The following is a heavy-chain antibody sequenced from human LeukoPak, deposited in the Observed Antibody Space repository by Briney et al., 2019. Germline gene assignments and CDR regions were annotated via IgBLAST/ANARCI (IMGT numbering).Heavy chain of an antibody. CDR3: ARVYYSSSYDYWYFDL. V-gene: IGHV4-38-2*02. CDR1: GYSISSGYY. D-gene: IGHD6-13*01. CDR2: IYQSGST. J-gene: IGHJ2*01. Sequence: PSETLSLTCTVSGYSISSGYYWGWIRQPPGKGLEWIGSIYQSGSTYYNPSLKSRVTISVDTSKNHFSLKLSSVTAADTAVYYCARVYYSSSYDYWYFDLWGRGTLVTVSS.